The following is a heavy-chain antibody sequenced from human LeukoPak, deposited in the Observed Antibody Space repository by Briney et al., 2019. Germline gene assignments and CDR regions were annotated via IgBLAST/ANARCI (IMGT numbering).Heavy chain of an antibody. CDR2: IYASGTT. Sequence: SETLSLTCTVSGGSISSYFWSWIRQPAGKGLEWIGRIYASGTTNYNPSPKSRVTISVDTSKNQFSLKLSSVTAADTAVYYCATGGDILTGYYSDAFDIWGQGTMVTVSS. J-gene: IGHJ3*02. CDR3: ATGGDILTGYYSDAFDI. CDR1: GGSISSYF. D-gene: IGHD3-9*01. V-gene: IGHV4-4*07.